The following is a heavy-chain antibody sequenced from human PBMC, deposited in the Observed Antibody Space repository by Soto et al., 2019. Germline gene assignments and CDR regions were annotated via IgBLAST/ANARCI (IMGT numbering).Heavy chain of an antibody. D-gene: IGHD6-13*01. Sequence: VHLLESGGNLIQPGGSLRLSCAASGFTFRSYGIYWVRQAPGKGLEWVSGISGSGDSPFYAESVKGRFTIFRDNSKNTLYLQMNNLRGDDTAVYYCAKGAAGGTLGADDWFDPWGQGTLVTVSS. V-gene: IGHV3-23*01. J-gene: IGHJ5*02. CDR1: GFTFRSYG. CDR3: AKGAAGGTLGADDWFDP. CDR2: ISGSGDSP.